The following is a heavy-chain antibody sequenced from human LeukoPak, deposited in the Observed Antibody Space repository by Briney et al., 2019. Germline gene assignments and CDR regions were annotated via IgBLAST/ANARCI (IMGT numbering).Heavy chain of an antibody. D-gene: IGHD5-12*01. J-gene: IGHJ4*02. CDR3: AKASGYDSSFDY. Sequence: PSQTLSLTCTVSGGSISSGNYDWTWIRQPAGEGLEWIGRISTSGSTNYNPSLKSRVTISLDTSMNQFFLRLTSVAAADTAVYYCAKASGYDSSFDYWGQGTLVTVSS. V-gene: IGHV4-61*02. CDR2: ISTSGST. CDR1: GGSISSGNYD.